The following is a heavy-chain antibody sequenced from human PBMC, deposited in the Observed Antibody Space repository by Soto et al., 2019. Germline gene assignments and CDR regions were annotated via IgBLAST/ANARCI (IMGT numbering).Heavy chain of an antibody. V-gene: IGHV3-48*03. J-gene: IGHJ6*02. CDR3: ASDSNNYYYYGMDV. CDR1: GFTFSSYE. Sequence: PGGSLRLSCAASGFTFSSYEMNWVRQAPGKGLEWVSYISGSGSTIYYADSVKGRFTISRDSAKNSLYLQMNSLRAEDTAVYYCASDSNNYYYYGMDVWGQGTTVTVSS. CDR2: ISGSGSTI. D-gene: IGHD7-27*01.